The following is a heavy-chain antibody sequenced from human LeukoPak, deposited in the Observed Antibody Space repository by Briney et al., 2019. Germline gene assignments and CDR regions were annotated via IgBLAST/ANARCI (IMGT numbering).Heavy chain of an antibody. D-gene: IGHD3-22*01. V-gene: IGHV3-23*01. CDR1: GFTFSSYA. CDR2: IGGSGGST. CDR3: AREYYYDSSGYVDY. Sequence: PGGSLRLSCAASGFTFSSYAMSWVRQAPGKGLEWVSAIGGSGGSTYSADSVKGRFTISRDNSKNSLYLQMNSLRDEDTAVYYCAREYYYDSSGYVDYWGQGTLSPSPQ. J-gene: IGHJ4*02.